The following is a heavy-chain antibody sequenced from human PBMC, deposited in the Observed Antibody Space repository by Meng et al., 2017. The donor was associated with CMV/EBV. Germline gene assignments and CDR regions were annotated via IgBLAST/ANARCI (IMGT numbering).Heavy chain of an antibody. J-gene: IGHJ4*02. V-gene: IGHV3-21*01. CDR2: ISSSSSYI. D-gene: IGHD2-2*01. CDR3: ARAGVAYCSSASCYGYFDY. CDR1: GFTFSSYS. Sequence: GESLKISCAASGFTFSSYSMNWVRQAPGKGLEWVSSISSSSSYIYYAGSVKGRFAISRDNAKNSLYLQMNSLRAEDTAVYYCARAGVAYCSSASCYGYFDYWGQGTLVTVSS.